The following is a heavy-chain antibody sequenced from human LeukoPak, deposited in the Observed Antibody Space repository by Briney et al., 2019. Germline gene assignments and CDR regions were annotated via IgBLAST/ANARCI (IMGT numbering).Heavy chain of an antibody. V-gene: IGHV3-23*01. CDR2: ISGSGGST. CDR1: GFTFSNYA. CDR3: AKESGYSSGWYPH. J-gene: IGHJ4*02. D-gene: IGHD6-19*01. Sequence: TGGSLRLSCAASGFTFSNYAMNWVRQAPGKGLEWVSAISGSGGSTYYADSVKGRFTISRDNSKNTLYLQMNSLRAEDTAVYYCAKESGYSSGWYPHWGQGTLVTVSS.